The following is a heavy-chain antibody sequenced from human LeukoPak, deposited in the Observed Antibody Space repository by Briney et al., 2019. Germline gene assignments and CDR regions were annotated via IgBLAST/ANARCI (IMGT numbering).Heavy chain of an antibody. V-gene: IGHV4-34*01. D-gene: IGHD6-19*01. CDR3: ARGGRSKGSRLRIAVAGPPFDY. CDR2: INHSGST. CDR1: GGSFSGYY. Sequence: SETLSLTCAVYGGSFSGYYWSWIRQPPGKGLEWIGEINHSGSTNYNPSLKSRVTISVDTSKNQFSLKLSSVTAADTAVYYCARGGRSKGSRLRIAVAGPPFDYWGQGTLVTVSS. J-gene: IGHJ4*02.